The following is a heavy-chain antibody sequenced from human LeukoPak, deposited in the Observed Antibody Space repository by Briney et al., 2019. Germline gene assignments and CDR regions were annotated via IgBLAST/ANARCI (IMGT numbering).Heavy chain of an antibody. CDR3: ARDWGAYYHFFDY. CDR2: IKQDGSER. D-gene: IGHD3-22*01. Sequence: GRSLRLSCEVSGFSMSAYWMSWVRQAPGKGLEWVGNIKQDGSERNYVDSVKGRFTISRDNAKKSLYLQMNSLRAEDTAVYYCARDWGAYYHFFDYRGQGTLVTVSS. V-gene: IGHV3-7*01. J-gene: IGHJ4*02. CDR1: GFSMSAYW.